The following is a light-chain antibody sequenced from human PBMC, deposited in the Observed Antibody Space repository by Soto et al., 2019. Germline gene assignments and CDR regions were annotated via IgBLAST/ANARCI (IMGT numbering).Light chain of an antibody. CDR1: TSDIGSYNY. Sequence: QSVLTQPASVSGSPGQSITVSCTGTTSDIGSYNYVSWYQQHPGKAPKLIIYEVNNRPSGISNRFSGSKSGSAASLTISGLQAEDEADYYCASFTTSSTRVFGTGTKVTLL. CDR2: EVN. J-gene: IGLJ1*01. CDR3: ASFTTSSTRV. V-gene: IGLV2-14*01.